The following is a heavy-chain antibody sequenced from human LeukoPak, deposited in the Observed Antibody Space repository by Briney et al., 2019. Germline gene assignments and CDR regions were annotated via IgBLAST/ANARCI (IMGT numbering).Heavy chain of an antibody. CDR1: GGSISTYY. D-gene: IGHD3-16*01. CDR2: ISHSGST. J-gene: IGHJ3*02. CDR3: ARDFFASSATFVAFDM. Sequence: SGTLSLTRTVSGGSISTYYWNWMRQPPGKGLEWIGYISHSGSTKYNPSLQSRVTISVNTTKNQFSLKLSSVTAADTAIYYCARDFFASSATFVAFDMWGQGTMVTVSS. V-gene: IGHV4-59*01.